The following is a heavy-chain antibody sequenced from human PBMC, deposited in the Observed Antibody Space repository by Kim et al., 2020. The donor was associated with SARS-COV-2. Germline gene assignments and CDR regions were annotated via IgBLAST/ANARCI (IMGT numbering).Heavy chain of an antibody. D-gene: IGHD3-22*01. CDR3: ATGLSPSESDGSPYSANY. V-gene: IGHV3-53*01. CDR2: LLAGGRK. Sequence: GGSLRLSCAGSGFIVSNSYMTWVRQAPGKGLEWVAGLLAGGRKDYSEYSKGRLTTTTDDSNNIVFLQINNLRAADTTAFYCATGLSPSESDGSPYSANY. J-gene: IGHJ6*01. CDR1: GFIVSNSY.